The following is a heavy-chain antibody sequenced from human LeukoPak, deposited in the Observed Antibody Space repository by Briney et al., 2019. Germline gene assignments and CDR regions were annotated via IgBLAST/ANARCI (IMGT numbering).Heavy chain of an antibody. CDR3: ARDGGIPAAAN. V-gene: IGHV1-69*01. CDR1: GGAFSSYA. Sequence: ASVKVSCKASGGAFSSYAISWVRQAPGQGLEWMGGIIPIFGTANYAQKFQGRVTITADESTSTAYMELSSLRSEDTAVYYCARDGGIPAAANWGQGTLVTVSS. J-gene: IGHJ4*02. CDR2: IIPIFGTA. D-gene: IGHD1-14*01.